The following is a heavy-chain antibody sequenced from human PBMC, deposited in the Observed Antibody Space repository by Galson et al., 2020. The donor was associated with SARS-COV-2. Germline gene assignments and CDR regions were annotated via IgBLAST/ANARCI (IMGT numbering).Heavy chain of an antibody. J-gene: IGHJ6*02. Sequence: LSLTCAASGFTFSSYSMNWVRQAPGKGLEWVSYISSSSSTIYYADSVKGRFTISRDNAKNSLYLQMNSLRDEDTAVYYCARGDLMVRGDRYYGMDVWGQGTTVTVSS. CDR1: GFTFSSYS. CDR2: ISSSSSTI. V-gene: IGHV3-48*02. CDR3: ARGDLMVRGDRYYGMDV. D-gene: IGHD3-10*01.